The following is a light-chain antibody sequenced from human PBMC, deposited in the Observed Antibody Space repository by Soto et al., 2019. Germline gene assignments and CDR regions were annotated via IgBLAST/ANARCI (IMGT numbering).Light chain of an antibody. V-gene: IGLV1-44*01. CDR2: SND. J-gene: IGLJ3*02. Sequence: QSVLTQAPSASGTPGQRVTISCSGSSSNIGSNTVSWYQQVPGTAPKLLIYSNDQRPSGVPDRFSGSKSGTSASLAIGGLQSEDEADYYSAACDDSLNGWVFGGGTKLTVL. CDR1: SSNIGSNT. CDR3: AACDDSLNGWV.